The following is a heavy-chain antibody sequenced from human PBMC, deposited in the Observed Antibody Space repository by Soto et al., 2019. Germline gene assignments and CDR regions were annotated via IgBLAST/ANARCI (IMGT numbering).Heavy chain of an antibody. V-gene: IGHV4-39*01. J-gene: IGHJ5*02. Sequence: SATRSLTCAVPGGSISSSGFSWAWIRQPPGKGQEWIGSIYYSGGTYYNPSLHSRVTISVDTSKNQFSLKLSSVTAADTAVYYCARHNGQNRFDFRRRNVNWFHPSAQGSLVTVST. D-gene: IGHD3-3*01. CDR2: IYYSGGT. CDR1: GGSISSSGFS. CDR3: ARHNGQNRFDFRRRNVNWFHP.